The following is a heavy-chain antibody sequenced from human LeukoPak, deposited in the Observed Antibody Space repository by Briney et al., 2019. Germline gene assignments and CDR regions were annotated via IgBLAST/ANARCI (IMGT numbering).Heavy chain of an antibody. J-gene: IGHJ5*02. CDR1: GFTFSNYD. CDR3: VEEEWEP. CDR2: ISGSGGGT. Sequence: GGSLRLSCAASGFTFSNYDMRWVRQAPGKGLEWASAISGSGGGTFYADSVKGRFSISRDNSKNTLYLQMNSLRAEDTAMYYCVEEEWEPWGQGTLVTVSS. V-gene: IGHV3-23*01. D-gene: IGHD1-26*01.